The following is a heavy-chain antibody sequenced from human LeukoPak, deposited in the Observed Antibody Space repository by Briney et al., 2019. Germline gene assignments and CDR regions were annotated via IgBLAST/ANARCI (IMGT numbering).Heavy chain of an antibody. V-gene: IGHV4-59*08. CDR3: ARHGGSYSFDS. D-gene: IGHD1-26*01. Sequence: SETLSLTCSVSGGSISSYYWSWIRQPPGKGLEWIGYIYYSGSANYNPPLKSRVTISIDTSKNHFSLKVSSVTAADTAVYYCARHGGSYSFDSWGQGTLVTVSS. J-gene: IGHJ4*02. CDR1: GGSISSYY. CDR2: IYYSGSA.